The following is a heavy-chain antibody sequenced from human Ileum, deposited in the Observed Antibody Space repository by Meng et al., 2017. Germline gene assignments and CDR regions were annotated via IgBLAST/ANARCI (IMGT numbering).Heavy chain of an antibody. D-gene: IGHD4-17*01. J-gene: IGHJ4*02. Sequence: QLRLQESGPGLVKLSETLPLTCSVSSGSSTYNNYYWVWIRRPPGKGLEWIGSIYYGGSTYYNPSLKSRVTISVDTSTNQFSLKLISVTAADTAVYYCARRAHYGDPPRWGQGTLVTVSS. CDR1: SGSSTYNNYY. V-gene: IGHV4-39*01. CDR3: ARRAHYGDPPR. CDR2: IYYGGST.